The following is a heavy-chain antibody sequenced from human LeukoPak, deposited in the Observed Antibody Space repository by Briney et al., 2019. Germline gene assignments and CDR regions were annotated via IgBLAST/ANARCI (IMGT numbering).Heavy chain of an antibody. CDR1: GFTFSSYG. D-gene: IGHD2-2*01. J-gene: IGHJ6*03. CDR3: ARDSIVVVPAAHGTYYYYYYMDV. Sequence: PGGSLRLSCAASGFTFSSYGMHWVRQAPGKGLEWVAVISYDGSNKYYADSVKGRFTISRDNSKNTLYLQMNSLRAEDTAVYYCARDSIVVVPAAHGTYYYYYYMDVWGKGTTVTVSS. CDR2: ISYDGSNK. V-gene: IGHV3-30*03.